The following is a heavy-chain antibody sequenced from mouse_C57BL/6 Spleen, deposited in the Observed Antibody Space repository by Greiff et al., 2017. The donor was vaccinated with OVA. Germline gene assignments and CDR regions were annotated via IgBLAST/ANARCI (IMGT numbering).Heavy chain of an antibody. V-gene: IGHV3-6*01. J-gene: IGHJ3*01. CDR2: ISYDGSN. CDR1: GYSITSGYY. Sequence: EVKLVESGPGLVKPSQSLSLTCSVTGYSITSGYYWNWIRQFPGNKLEWMGYISYDGSNNYNPSLKNRISITRDTSKNQFFLKLNSVTTEDTATYYCAGGTSFAYWGQGTLVTVSA. D-gene: IGHD3-3*01. CDR3: AGGTSFAY.